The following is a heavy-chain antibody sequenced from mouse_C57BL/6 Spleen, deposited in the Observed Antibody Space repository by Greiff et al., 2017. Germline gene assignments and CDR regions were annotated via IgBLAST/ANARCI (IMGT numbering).Heavy chain of an antibody. D-gene: IGHD1-1*01. CDR1: GFTFSDYY. CDR2: INYDGSST. Sequence: EVKLMESEGGLVQPGSSMKLSCTASGFTFSDYYMAWVRQVPEKGLELVANINYDGSSTYYLDPLNSRFIISRDNAKNILYLQMSSQKYEDRDTYNSEREHKYGSSYGYCDEWGQGNTRTGSA. CDR3: EREHKYGSSYGYCDE. V-gene: IGHV5-16*01. J-gene: IGHJ2*01.